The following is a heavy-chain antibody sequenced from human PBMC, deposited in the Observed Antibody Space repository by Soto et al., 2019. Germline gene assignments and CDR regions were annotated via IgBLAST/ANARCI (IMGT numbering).Heavy chain of an antibody. CDR3: VRRHVSATGIDWFDP. CDR1: GYTFASYG. CDR2: INAANGDT. J-gene: IGHJ5*02. Sequence: ASVKVSCKASGYTFASYGIHWVRQAPGQRLEWMGWINAANGDTKYSPKFQGRVTITRDTSASTAYMELSSLRSEDTAVYYCVRRHVSATGIDWFDPWGQGTLVTVSS. V-gene: IGHV1-3*01. D-gene: IGHD6-13*01.